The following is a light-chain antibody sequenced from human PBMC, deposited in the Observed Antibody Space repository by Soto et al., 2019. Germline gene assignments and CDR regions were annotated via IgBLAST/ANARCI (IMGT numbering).Light chain of an antibody. V-gene: IGKV3-15*01. CDR3: QQSNNWPLT. CDR2: GAS. CDR1: QSVSRD. Sequence: DIVMTQSPATLSVSPGERATLSCRASQSVSRDLGWYQQKPGQAPRLLIYGASTRVTGVPARFSGSGSGTEFTLTISSLQSEDFAIYYCQQSNNWPLTFGGGTKVEIK. J-gene: IGKJ4*01.